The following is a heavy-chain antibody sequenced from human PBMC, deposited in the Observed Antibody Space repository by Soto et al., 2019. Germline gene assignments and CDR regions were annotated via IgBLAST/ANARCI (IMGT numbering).Heavy chain of an antibody. Sequence: GGSLRLSCAASGFTFSSYSMNWVRQAPGKGLEWVSYISSSSSTIYYADSVKGRFTISRDNAKNSLYLQMNSLRAEDTAVYYRAREARIAAAGTRAFDIWGQGTMVTVSS. CDR2: ISSSSSTI. CDR3: AREARIAAAGTRAFDI. D-gene: IGHD6-13*01. V-gene: IGHV3-48*01. J-gene: IGHJ3*02. CDR1: GFTFSSYS.